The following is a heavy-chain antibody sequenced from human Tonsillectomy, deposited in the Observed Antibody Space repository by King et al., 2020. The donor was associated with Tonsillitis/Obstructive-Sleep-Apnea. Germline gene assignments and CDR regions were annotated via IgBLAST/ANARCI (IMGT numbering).Heavy chain of an antibody. D-gene: IGHD5-24*01. V-gene: IGHV4-59*01. J-gene: IGHJ4*02. CDR2: IHYSGST. Sequence: VQLQESGPGLVKPSETLSLTCTVSGGSISSYYWSWIRQPPGKGLEWIGYIHYSGSTNYNPSLESRVTISLDTSKNQFSLKLSSVTAADTALYNCAKLKEDGYKASFDYWGQGTLVTVSS. CDR3: AKLKEDGYKASFDY. CDR1: GGSISSYY.